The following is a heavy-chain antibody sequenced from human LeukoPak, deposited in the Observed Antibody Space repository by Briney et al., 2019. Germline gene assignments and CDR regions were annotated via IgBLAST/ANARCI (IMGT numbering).Heavy chain of an antibody. CDR2: INHSGST. J-gene: IGHJ4*02. D-gene: IGHD3-22*01. CDR1: GGSFSGYY. CDR3: ASFHYDDSRTGGPIDY. Sequence: PSETLSLTCAVYGGSFSGYYWSWIRQPPGKGLEWIGEINHSGSTNYNPSLKSRVTISVDTSKNQFSLKLSSVTAADTAVYYCASFHYDDSRTGGPIDYWGQGTLVTVSS. V-gene: IGHV4-34*01.